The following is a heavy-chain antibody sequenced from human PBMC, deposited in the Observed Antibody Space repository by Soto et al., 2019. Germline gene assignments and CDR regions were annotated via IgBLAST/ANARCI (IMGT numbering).Heavy chain of an antibody. CDR1: GFTFSSYG. V-gene: IGHV3-33*01. Sequence: QVQLVESGGGVVQPGRSLRLSCAASGFTFSSYGMHWVRQAPGKGLEWVAVIWYDGSNKYYADSVKGRFTISRDNSKNPLYLQMNSLRAEDTAVYYCARGGDGYNSPVWGVDYWGQGTLVTVSS. D-gene: IGHD5-12*01. CDR3: ARGGDGYNSPVWGVDY. J-gene: IGHJ4*02. CDR2: IWYDGSNK.